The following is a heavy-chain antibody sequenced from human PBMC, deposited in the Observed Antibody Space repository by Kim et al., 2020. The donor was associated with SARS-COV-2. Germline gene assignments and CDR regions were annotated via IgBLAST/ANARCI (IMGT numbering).Heavy chain of an antibody. Sequence: SETLSLTCTVSGGSISSSSYYWGWIRQPPGKGLEWIGSIYYSGSTYYNPSLKSRVTISVDTSKNQFSLKLSSVTAADTAVYYCARVAVAGQFDYWGQGTL. V-gene: IGHV4-39*07. CDR3: ARVAVAGQFDY. D-gene: IGHD6-19*01. CDR2: IYYSGST. J-gene: IGHJ4*02. CDR1: GGSISSSSYY.